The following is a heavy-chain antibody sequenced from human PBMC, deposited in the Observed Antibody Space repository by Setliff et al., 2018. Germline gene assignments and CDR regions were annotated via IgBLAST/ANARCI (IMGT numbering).Heavy chain of an antibody. J-gene: IGHJ5*02. CDR3: AKDLGVNFGELIA. D-gene: IGHD3-10*01. V-gene: IGHV3-23*01. Sequence: PGGSLRLSCAASGFTFSSDPMNWVRQAPGKGLEWLSSIVGNGVYTNYADSVKGRFTISRDDSKNTLYLQMNSLRTEDTALYYCAKDLGVNFGELIAWGQGTLVTVSS. CDR1: GFTFSSDP. CDR2: IVGNGVYT.